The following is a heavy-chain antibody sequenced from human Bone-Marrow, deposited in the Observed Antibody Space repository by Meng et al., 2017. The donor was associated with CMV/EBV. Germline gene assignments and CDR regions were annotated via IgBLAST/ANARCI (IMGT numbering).Heavy chain of an antibody. CDR1: GGTFSRYP. Sequence: SVKVSCKASGGTFSRYPVSWVRQAPGQGLEWMGGILPIFGTPNYTQRFRGRVTITTDESTGTVYMELRSLKSEDTAVYYCARGGEREDFWSGFQTGMDVWGQGTTVTGSS. CDR2: ILPIFGTP. CDR3: ARGGEREDFWSGFQTGMDV. D-gene: IGHD3-3*01. V-gene: IGHV1-69*05. J-gene: IGHJ6*01.